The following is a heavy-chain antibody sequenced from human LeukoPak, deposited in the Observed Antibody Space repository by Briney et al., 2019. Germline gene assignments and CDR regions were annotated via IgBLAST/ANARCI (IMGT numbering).Heavy chain of an antibody. CDR3: ASQYRLIVVLVAATVSPDYGMDV. D-gene: IGHD2-15*01. V-gene: IGHV3-30*01. Sequence: DSVKGRFTISRDNSKNTLYLQMNSLRAEDTAIYYCASQYRLIVVLVAATVSPDYGMDVWGQGTTVTVSS. J-gene: IGHJ6*02.